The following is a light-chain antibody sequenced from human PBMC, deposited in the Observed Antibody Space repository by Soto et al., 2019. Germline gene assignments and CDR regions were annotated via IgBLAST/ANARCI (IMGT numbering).Light chain of an antibody. V-gene: IGLV2-8*01. CDR1: SSDVGSYNY. CDR2: EVS. CDR3: SSYGGSSNLV. Sequence: QSALTQPPSASGSPGQSVTISCTGTSSDVGSYNYVSWYQQHPGKAPKLMIYEVSKRPSGVPDRFSGSKSGNTASLTVSGLQAEDEADYYCSSYGGSSNLVFGGGTKLTVL. J-gene: IGLJ3*02.